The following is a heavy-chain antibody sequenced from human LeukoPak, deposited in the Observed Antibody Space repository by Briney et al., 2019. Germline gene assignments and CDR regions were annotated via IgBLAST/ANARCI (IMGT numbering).Heavy chain of an antibody. CDR1: GFTFNDYY. D-gene: IGHD1-14*01. CDR2: IGYIGNNI. Sequence: GGSLRLSCAASGFTFNDYYMTWIRQAPGKGLEWVSHIGYIGNNIFYADFVKGRFTISRDNAKNSLYLQMNSLRAEDTAIYYCARIPPEDRTWFDPWGQGTLVTVSS. J-gene: IGHJ5*02. V-gene: IGHV3-11*04. CDR3: ARIPPEDRTWFDP.